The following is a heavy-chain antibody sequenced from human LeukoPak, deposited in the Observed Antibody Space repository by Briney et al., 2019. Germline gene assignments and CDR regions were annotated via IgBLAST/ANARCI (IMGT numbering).Heavy chain of an antibody. CDR3: ARGRDSSGPGGDY. D-gene: IGHD6-19*01. CDR1: GYSFTSYD. CDR2: MNPNSGNT. J-gene: IGHJ4*02. Sequence: ASVKVSCKASGYSFTSYDINWVRQATGQGLEWVGSMNPNSGNTGYAQKFQGRVTMTRNTSISTAYMELSSLRSEDTAVYYCARGRDSSGPGGDYWGQGTLVTVSS. V-gene: IGHV1-8*01.